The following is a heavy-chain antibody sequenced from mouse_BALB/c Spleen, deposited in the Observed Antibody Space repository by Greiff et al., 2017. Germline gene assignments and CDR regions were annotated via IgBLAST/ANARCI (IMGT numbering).Heavy chain of an antibody. D-gene: IGHD2-2*01. Sequence: VQLQQSGPELVKPGASVKISCKASGYSFTGYFMNWVMQSHGKSLEWIGRINPYNGDTFYNQKFKGKATLTVDKSSSTAHMELRSLASEDSAVYYCARGGLRRYFDYWGQGTTLTVSS. CDR3: ARGGLRRYFDY. V-gene: IGHV1-20*02. CDR1: GYSFTGYF. CDR2: INPYNGDT. J-gene: IGHJ2*01.